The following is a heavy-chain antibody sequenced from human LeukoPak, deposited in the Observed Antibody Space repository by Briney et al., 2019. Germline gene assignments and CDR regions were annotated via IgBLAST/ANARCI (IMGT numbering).Heavy chain of an antibody. J-gene: IGHJ4*02. V-gene: IGHV4-30-2*01. CDR2: IYHSGST. CDR3: ARSRFYYGDYYFDY. CDR1: SGSFSGYY. Sequence: PSETLSLTCAVYSGSFSGYYWSWIRQPPGKGLEWIGYIYHSGSTYYNPSLKSRVTISVDRSKNQFSLKLSSVTAADTAVYYCARSRFYYGDYYFDYWGQGTLVTVSS. D-gene: IGHD4-17*01.